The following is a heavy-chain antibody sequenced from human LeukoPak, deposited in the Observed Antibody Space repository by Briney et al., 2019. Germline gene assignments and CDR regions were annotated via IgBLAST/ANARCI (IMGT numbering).Heavy chain of an antibody. D-gene: IGHD6-19*01. CDR1: GFTVSSNY. J-gene: IGHJ4*02. CDR2: IYSGGST. CDR3: ARDRGQWLAYFDY. V-gene: IGHV3-53*01. Sequence: GGSLRLSCAASGFTVSSNYMNWVRQAPGKGLEWVSVIYSGGSTYYADSVKGRFTISRDNSKNTLYLQMNSLRAEDTAVYYCARDRGQWLAYFDYWGQGTLVAVSS.